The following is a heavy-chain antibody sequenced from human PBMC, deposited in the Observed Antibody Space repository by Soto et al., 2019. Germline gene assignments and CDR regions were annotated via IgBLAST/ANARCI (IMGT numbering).Heavy chain of an antibody. Sequence: QPGGSLRLSXAASGFTFSSYAMSWVRQAPGKGLEWVSAISGSGGSTYYADSVKGRFTISRDNSKNTLYLQMNSLRAEDTAVYYCAKDLLWIQLHPSAGMDVWGQGTTVTVSS. D-gene: IGHD5-18*01. CDR1: GFTFSSYA. CDR2: ISGSGGST. V-gene: IGHV3-23*01. J-gene: IGHJ6*02. CDR3: AKDLLWIQLHPSAGMDV.